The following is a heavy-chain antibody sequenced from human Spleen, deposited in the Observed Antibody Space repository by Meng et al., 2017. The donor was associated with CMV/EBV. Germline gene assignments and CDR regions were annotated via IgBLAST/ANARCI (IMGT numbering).Heavy chain of an antibody. D-gene: IGHD3-16*01. CDR3: AREDVWGNHAPDY. V-gene: IGHV1-18*01. J-gene: IGHJ4*02. CDR2: ISAYNGNT. Sequence: ASVKVSCKASGHTFTSYGISWVRQAPGQGLEWMGWISAYNGNTNYAQKLQGRVTMTTDTPTSTAYLELSRLRSDDTAVYYCAREDVWGNHAPDYWGQGTLVTVSS. CDR1: GHTFTSYG.